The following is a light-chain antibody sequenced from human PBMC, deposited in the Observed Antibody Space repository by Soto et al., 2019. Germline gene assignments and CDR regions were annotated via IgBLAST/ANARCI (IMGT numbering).Light chain of an antibody. V-gene: IGKV3D-7*01. Sequence: EIVMTQSPATLSLSPGERATLSCRASQSVSSSYLSWYQQKPGQAPRLLIYGASTRATGIPARFSGSGSGTDSTLTISSLQPEDFAVYYCQQDYNLRTFGQGTKVEIK. CDR2: GAS. CDR1: QSVSSSY. CDR3: QQDYNLRT. J-gene: IGKJ1*01.